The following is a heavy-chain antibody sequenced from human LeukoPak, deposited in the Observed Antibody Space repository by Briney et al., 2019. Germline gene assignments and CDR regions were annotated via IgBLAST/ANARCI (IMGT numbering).Heavy chain of an antibody. V-gene: IGHV3-30*04. J-gene: IGHJ1*01. CDR1: GFTFNSYA. Sequence: GGSLRLSCAASGFTFNSYALHWVRQAPGKGLEWVAVISHDGSNNYYGESVKGRFTTSRDNSKNMVYLQMNSLRPEDTAVYYCARGEDGFWSGYVEHWGQGTLVTVSS. CDR2: ISHDGSNN. D-gene: IGHD3-3*01. CDR3: ARGEDGFWSGYVEH.